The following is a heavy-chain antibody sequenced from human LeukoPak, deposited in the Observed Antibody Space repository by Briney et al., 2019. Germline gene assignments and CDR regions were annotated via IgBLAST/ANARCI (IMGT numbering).Heavy chain of an antibody. Sequence: SETLSLTCTVSGYSISSGYYWGWIRQPPGKGLEWIGYIFYNEGTSYNPSLKSRVTISVDTSNNQLSLKVNSVTAADTAMYYCVKSNSRYQPWTLDIWGRGTMVTVSS. CDR3: VKSNSRYQPWTLDI. J-gene: IGHJ3*02. V-gene: IGHV4-61*01. CDR2: IFYNEGT. CDR1: GYSISSGYY. D-gene: IGHD2-2*01.